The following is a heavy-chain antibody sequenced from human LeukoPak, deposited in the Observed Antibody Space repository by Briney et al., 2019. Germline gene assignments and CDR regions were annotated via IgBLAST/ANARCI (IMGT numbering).Heavy chain of an antibody. D-gene: IGHD6-19*01. J-gene: IGHJ6*02. Sequence: GRSLRLSCAASRFTVSSYAMHWVRQAPGKGLEWVAVISYDGSNKYYADSVKGRLTISRDNSKNSLYLQMNSLRAEDWRVYHCARTPPHRVADDYYYGMDVWGQGTTVTVSS. CDR1: RFTVSSYA. V-gene: IGHV3-30-3*01. CDR3: ARTPPHRVADDYYYGMDV. CDR2: ISYDGSNK.